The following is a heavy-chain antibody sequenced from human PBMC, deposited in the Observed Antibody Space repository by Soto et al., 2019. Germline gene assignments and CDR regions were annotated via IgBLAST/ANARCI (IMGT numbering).Heavy chain of an antibody. CDR1: GFSLSSTRMA. J-gene: IGHJ4*02. D-gene: IGHD6-19*01. Sequence: QITLKESGPTLAKPTQTLTLTRTFSGFSLSSTRMAVGWIRQPPGKALEWLALIYWDDDKRYSPFLKSRLTITKDTSKNQVVLTMSNMDPVDTARYYCAHIVVAGLGYYFDYWGQGTLVTVSS. V-gene: IGHV2-5*02. CDR3: AHIVVAGLGYYFDY. CDR2: IYWDDDK.